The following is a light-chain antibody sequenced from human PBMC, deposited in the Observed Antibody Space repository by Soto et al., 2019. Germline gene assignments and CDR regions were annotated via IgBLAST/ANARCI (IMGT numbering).Light chain of an antibody. Sequence: DIVMTQSPDSLAVSLGERATINCKSSQSVLYSSNNTNYLAWYQQKPGQPPKLLIYWASTRKSGVPDRCSGSGSGTDFTLTIISLQAEDVAVYYCQQYYSTPPITFGQGTRLEIK. J-gene: IGKJ5*01. V-gene: IGKV4-1*01. CDR3: QQYYSTPPIT. CDR2: WAS. CDR1: QSVLYSSNNTNY.